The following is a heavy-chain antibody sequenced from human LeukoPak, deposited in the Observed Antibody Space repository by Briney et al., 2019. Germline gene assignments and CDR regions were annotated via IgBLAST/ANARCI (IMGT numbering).Heavy chain of an antibody. V-gene: IGHV4-59*12. D-gene: IGHD7-27*01. Sequence: PSETLSLTCSVSGGSISSYYWGWIRQPPGKGLEWIGYIYYSGSTNYNPSLKSRVTISVDTSKNQFSLKLSSVTAADTAVYYCARDNWGYYYGMDVWGQGTTVTVSS. J-gene: IGHJ6*02. CDR2: IYYSGST. CDR1: GGSISSYY. CDR3: ARDNWGYYYGMDV.